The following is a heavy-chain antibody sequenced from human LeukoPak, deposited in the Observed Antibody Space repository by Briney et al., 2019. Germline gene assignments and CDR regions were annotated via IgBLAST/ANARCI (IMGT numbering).Heavy chain of an antibody. CDR3: AKGFSRGRIPDAFDI. CDR2: ISWNSGSI. V-gene: IGHV3-9*01. J-gene: IGHJ3*02. Sequence: PGGSLRLSCAASGFTFDDYAMHWVRQAPGKGLEWVSGISWNSGSIGYADSVKGRFTISRDNAKNSLYLQMNSLRAEDTALYYCAKGFSRGRIPDAFDIWGQGTMVTVSS. CDR1: GFTFDDYA. D-gene: IGHD2-21*01.